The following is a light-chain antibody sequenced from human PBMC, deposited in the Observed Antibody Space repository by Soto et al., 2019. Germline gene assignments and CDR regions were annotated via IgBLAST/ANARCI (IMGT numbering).Light chain of an antibody. J-gene: IGKJ1*01. CDR2: KAS. CDR1: QNIYSW. V-gene: IGKV1-5*03. CDR3: QQYNSFPWT. Sequence: DIQMTQSPSTLSASVGDRVTITCRASQNIYSWLAWNQQKPGKAPKLLLYKASNLESGVPSRFSGSGSGTGFTLTISSLQPDDFATYYCQQYNSFPWTFDQGTKVEIK.